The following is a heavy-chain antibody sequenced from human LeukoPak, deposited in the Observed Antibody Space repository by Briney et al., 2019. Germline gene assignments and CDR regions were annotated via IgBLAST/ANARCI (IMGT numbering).Heavy chain of an antibody. V-gene: IGHV3-9*01. Sequence: GGSLRLSCAASGFTFDDYAMHWVRQAPGKGLEWVSGISWNSGSIGYADSVKGRFTISRDNAKNSLYLQMNSLRAEDTALYYCAKDIDGGISGYSSSWYFDYWGQGTLVTVSS. CDR2: ISWNSGSI. CDR3: AKDIDGGISGYSSSWYFDY. CDR1: GFTFDDYA. D-gene: IGHD6-13*01. J-gene: IGHJ4*02.